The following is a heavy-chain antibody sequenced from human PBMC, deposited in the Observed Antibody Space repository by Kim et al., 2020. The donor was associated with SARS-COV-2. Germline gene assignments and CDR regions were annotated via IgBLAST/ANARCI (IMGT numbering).Heavy chain of an antibody. J-gene: IGHJ4*02. CDR1: GFPFSDYY. D-gene: IGHD2-15*01. V-gene: IGHV3-49*03. CDR3: TRGGYLSGGSCKSGSGVNY. CDR2: IRRKSYGGTA. Sequence: GGSLRLSCAASGFPFSDYYMSWFRQAPGKGLEWVAFIRRKSYGGTAEYAASVKGRFTISRDDSERIAYLQMNGLKTEDTAVYYCTRGGYLSGGSCKSGSGVNYWGQGTTVTVSS.